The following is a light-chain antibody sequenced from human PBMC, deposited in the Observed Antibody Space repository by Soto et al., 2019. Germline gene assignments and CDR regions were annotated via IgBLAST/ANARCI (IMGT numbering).Light chain of an antibody. V-gene: IGKV3-20*01. CDR1: QSVSSSY. Sequence: EIVLTQSPGTLSLSPGERATLSCRASQSVSSSYLAWYQHKPGQAPRLLIYGASSRATGIPDRFSGSGSGTDFTLNSSRLEPEDFAVYYGQQYGSSPHTFGQGTKLEIK. CDR3: QQYGSSPHT. CDR2: GAS. J-gene: IGKJ2*01.